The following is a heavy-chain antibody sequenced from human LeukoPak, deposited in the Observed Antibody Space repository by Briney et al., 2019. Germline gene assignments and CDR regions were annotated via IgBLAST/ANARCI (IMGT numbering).Heavy chain of an antibody. D-gene: IGHD3-22*01. J-gene: IGHJ3*02. Sequence: GESLKISCKGSGYSFTSYWIGWVRLMPGKGLKWMGIIYPGDSDTRYSPSFQGQVTISADKSISTAYLQWSSLKASDTAMHYCARRVDYYDSSGYLSNPGDALDIWGQGTMVTVSS. V-gene: IGHV5-51*01. CDR1: GYSFTSYW. CDR3: ARRVDYYDSSGYLSNPGDALDI. CDR2: IYPGDSDT.